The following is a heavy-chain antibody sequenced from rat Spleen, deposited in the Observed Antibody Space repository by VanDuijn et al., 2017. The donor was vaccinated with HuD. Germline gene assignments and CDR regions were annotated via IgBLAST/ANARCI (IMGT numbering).Heavy chain of an antibody. CDR3: ARQETSGYSNWFTY. V-gene: IGHV5-25*01. J-gene: IGHJ3*01. Sequence: EVQLVESGGGLVQPGRSMKLSCVVSGFTFSNYYMAWVRQAPTKGLEWVASITTGGGNTYYRDSVKGRFTISRDNAKSTLYLQMDSLRSEDTATYYCARQETSGYSNWFTYWGQGTLVTVSS. CDR1: GFTFSNYY. CDR2: ITTGGGNT. D-gene: IGHD4-3*01.